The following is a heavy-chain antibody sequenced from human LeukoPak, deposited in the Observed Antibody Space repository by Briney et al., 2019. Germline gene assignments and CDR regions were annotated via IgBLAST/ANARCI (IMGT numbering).Heavy chain of an antibody. CDR2: MNPNSGNT. V-gene: IGHV1-8*02. D-gene: IGHD5-18*01. Sequence: GASVKVSCRASGYTFTNYDITWIRQAPGQGLEWMGWMNPNSGNTGYAQKFQGRVTMTRNTSISTAYMYLSSLRSEDTAVYYCARGARYTYFWFDPWGQGTLVTVSS. CDR3: ARGARYTYFWFDP. J-gene: IGHJ5*02. CDR1: GYTFTNYD.